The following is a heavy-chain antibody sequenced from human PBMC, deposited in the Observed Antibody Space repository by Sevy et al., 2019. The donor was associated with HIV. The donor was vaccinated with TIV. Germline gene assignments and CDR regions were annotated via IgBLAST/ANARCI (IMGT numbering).Heavy chain of an antibody. V-gene: IGHV3-49*04. J-gene: IGHJ4*02. CDR2: FKSDVYCGTV. CDR1: GFTFGDYC. CDR3: TRRKAAQSIFDY. Sequence: GGSLRLSCTASGFTFGDYCMSWVRQAPGKGLEWVAFFKSDVYCGTVDHAESVRCRFVISRDDFKTIAYLKMNDLKTEDTGVYYCTRRKAAQSIFDYWGQGALVTVSS. D-gene: IGHD6-13*01.